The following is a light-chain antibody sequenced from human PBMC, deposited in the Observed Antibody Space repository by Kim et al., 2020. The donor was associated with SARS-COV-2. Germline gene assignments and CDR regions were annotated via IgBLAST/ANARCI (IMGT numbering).Light chain of an antibody. CDR2: GKT. CDR3: QSFDNNLSDVL. Sequence: SVTISCTGSSSTIGSCSDVHWYHQFPGSAPRLLIFGKTNRPSGVPERFSASKSDTSASLAITGLQAEDEADYSCQSFDNNLSDVLFGGGTQLTV. CDR1: SSTIGSCSD. V-gene: IGLV1-40*01. J-gene: IGLJ2*01.